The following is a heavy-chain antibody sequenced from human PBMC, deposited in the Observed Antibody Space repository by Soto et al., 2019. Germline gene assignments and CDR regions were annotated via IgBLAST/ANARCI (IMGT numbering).Heavy chain of an antibody. CDR1: GGSISSSLYY. CDR3: ARHGRNTNIAKLKHYDMDV. V-gene: IGHV4-39*01. D-gene: IGHD2-8*01. Sequence: PSETLSLTCTVSGGSISSSLYYWVWIRHPPGKGLEWIGSTYYSGSASYNPSLKSRVTVSLETPKNQFSLRLSSVTAADSAVYFCARHGRNTNIAKLKHYDMDVWGQGSTITFSS. J-gene: IGHJ6*02. CDR2: TYYSGSA.